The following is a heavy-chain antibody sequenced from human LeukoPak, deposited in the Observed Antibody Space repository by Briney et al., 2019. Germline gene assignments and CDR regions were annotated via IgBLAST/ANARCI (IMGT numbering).Heavy chain of an antibody. Sequence: PGGSLRLSCAASGFTFTSYAMSWVRQARGKGLEWVSAISGSGGSTYDADSVKGRFTISRANSKSSLYLQMNSLRAEDTAVYYCARDPASYSGYQYYFDYWGQGTLVTVSS. J-gene: IGHJ4*02. CDR2: ISGSGGST. V-gene: IGHV3-23*01. CDR3: ARDPASYSGYQYYFDY. CDR1: GFTFTSYA. D-gene: IGHD5-12*01.